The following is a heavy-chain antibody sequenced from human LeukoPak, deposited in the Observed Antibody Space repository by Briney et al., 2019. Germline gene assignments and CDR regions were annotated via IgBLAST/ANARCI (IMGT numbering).Heavy chain of an antibody. J-gene: IGHJ3*02. CDR1: GFTFSSYW. CDR2: INQDGSEK. D-gene: IGHD2-2*01. CDR3: ARGVVVAPRSAFDI. V-gene: IGHV3-7*01. Sequence: PGGSLRLSCAASGFTFSSYWITWVRQAPGKGLEWVASINQDGSEKCYVDSVKGRFTISRDNAKNSLSLQMNSLRVEDTAVYYCARGVVVAPRSAFDIWGQGTMVTVSS.